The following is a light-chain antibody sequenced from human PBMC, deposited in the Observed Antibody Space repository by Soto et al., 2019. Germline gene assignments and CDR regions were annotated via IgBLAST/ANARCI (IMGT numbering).Light chain of an antibody. Sequence: DVQMTQSPSSLSASVGDRVTITCRASQGISNYLTWHQQKPGKVPKVLIYAASTLQSGVPSRFSGSRSGSDFTLTISDLQPDDVATYYCQKYDSAPLTFGGGTKVDIK. CDR2: AAS. J-gene: IGKJ4*01. CDR1: QGISNY. V-gene: IGKV1-27*01. CDR3: QKYDSAPLT.